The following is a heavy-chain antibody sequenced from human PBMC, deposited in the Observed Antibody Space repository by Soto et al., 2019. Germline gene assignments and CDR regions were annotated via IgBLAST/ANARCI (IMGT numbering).Heavy chain of an antibody. CDR2: IYWNDDK. V-gene: IGHV2-5*01. J-gene: IGHJ4*02. CDR3: AHRPSSWYLFEY. Sequence: PPLTLTLTFTFSGFSLSPSGLGVGWIRQPPGKALEWLALIYWNDDKRYDPSLNARLTITKDTSKNQVVLTLTNMDPADTDTYYFAHRPSSWYLFEYWGQGTLVTVSS. CDR1: GFSLSPSGLG. D-gene: IGHD6-13*01.